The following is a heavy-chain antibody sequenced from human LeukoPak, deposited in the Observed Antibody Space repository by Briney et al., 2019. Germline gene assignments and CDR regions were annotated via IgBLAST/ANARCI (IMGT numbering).Heavy chain of an antibody. Sequence: SETLSLTRAVYGGSFSGYYWSWIRQPPGKGLEWIGEINHSGSTNYNPSLKSRVTISVDTSKNQFSLKLSSVTAADTAVYYCARAAGDYVGYFDYWGQGTLVTVSS. D-gene: IGHD4-17*01. V-gene: IGHV4-34*01. J-gene: IGHJ4*02. CDR3: ARAAGDYVGYFDY. CDR1: GGSFSGYY. CDR2: INHSGST.